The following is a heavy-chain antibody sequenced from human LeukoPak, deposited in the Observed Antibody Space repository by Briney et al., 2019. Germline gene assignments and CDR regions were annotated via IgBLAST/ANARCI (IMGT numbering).Heavy chain of an antibody. V-gene: IGHV3-11*01. CDR2: ISSSGSTI. Sequence: LSLTCAVYGGSFSGYYWSWIRQAPGKGLEWVSYISSSGSTIYYADSVKGRFTISRDNAKNSLYLQMNSLRAEDTAVYYCARDYGYSYGFDYWGQGTLVTVSS. CDR1: GGSFSGYY. J-gene: IGHJ4*02. D-gene: IGHD5-18*01. CDR3: ARDYGYSYGFDY.